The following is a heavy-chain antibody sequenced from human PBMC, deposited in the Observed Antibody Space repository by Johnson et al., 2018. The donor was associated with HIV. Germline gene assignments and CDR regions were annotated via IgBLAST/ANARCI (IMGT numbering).Heavy chain of an antibody. CDR2: ISYDGSNK. CDR1: GFTFSSYA. D-gene: IGHD3-16*01. V-gene: IGHV3-30*04. J-gene: IGHJ3*02. Sequence: QVQLVESGGGVVQPGRSLRLSCAASGFTFSSYAMHWVRQAPGKGLEWVAVISYDGSNKFYADSVKGRFTISRDNSKNTLYLQMHSLRAEDTAVYYCARDSQWGIDDAFDIWGEGTMVTVSS. CDR3: ARDSQWGIDDAFDI.